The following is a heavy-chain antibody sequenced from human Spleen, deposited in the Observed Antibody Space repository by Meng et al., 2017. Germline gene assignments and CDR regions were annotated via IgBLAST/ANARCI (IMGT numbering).Heavy chain of an antibody. CDR1: GFTFSSYS. J-gene: IGHJ4*02. Sequence: GESLKISCAASGFTFSSYSMNWIRQAPGKGLEWVGRIKSKTDGGTTDYAAPVQGRFTISRDDSKNTLYLQMNSLITEDTAVYFCATGAAAADHWGQGTLVTGSS. D-gene: IGHD6-13*01. V-gene: IGHV3-15*01. CDR3: ATGAAAADH. CDR2: IKSKTDGGTT.